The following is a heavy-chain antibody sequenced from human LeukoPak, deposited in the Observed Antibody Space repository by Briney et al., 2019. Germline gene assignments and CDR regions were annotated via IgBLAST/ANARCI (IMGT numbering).Heavy chain of an antibody. Sequence: ASVKVSCKASGCTFSVYGITWVRQAPGQGLEWMGWISPYNGNTSYAQKLQGRVTMTRDMSTSTDYMELSSLRSEDTAIYYCARDNSVGDNAWWFDPWGQGTLVTVSS. D-gene: IGHD1-26*01. J-gene: IGHJ5*02. CDR2: ISPYNGNT. CDR3: ARDNSVGDNAWWFDP. V-gene: IGHV1-18*01. CDR1: GCTFSVYG.